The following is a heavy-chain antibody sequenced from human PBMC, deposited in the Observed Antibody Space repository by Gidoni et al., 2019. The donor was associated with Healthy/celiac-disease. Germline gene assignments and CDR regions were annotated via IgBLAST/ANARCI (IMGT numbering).Heavy chain of an antibody. CDR3: ARAIRIAADAPHDAFDI. J-gene: IGHJ3*02. V-gene: IGHV1-2*02. CDR2: INPNSGGT. CDR1: GYTFTGYY. D-gene: IGHD6-13*01. Sequence: QVQLVQSGAEVKKPGASVKVSCQASGYTFTGYYMHWVRQAPGQGLEWMGWINPNSGGTNYAQKFQGRVTMTRDTSISTAYMELSRLRSDDTAVYYCARAIRIAADAPHDAFDIWGQGTMVTVSS.